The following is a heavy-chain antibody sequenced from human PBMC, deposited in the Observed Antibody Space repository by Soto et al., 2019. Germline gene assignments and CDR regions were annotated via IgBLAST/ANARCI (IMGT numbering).Heavy chain of an antibody. Sequence: QVQLVQSGAEVKKPGSSVKVSCKASGGTFSSYTISWVRQAPGQGLEWMGRIIPILGIANYAQKFQGRVTITADKSTSTADMELSSLRSEDTAVYYCAREEGHCSGGSCYAWGQGTLVTVSS. CDR3: AREEGHCSGGSCYA. CDR1: GGTFSSYT. J-gene: IGHJ4*02. CDR2: IIPILGIA. V-gene: IGHV1-69*08. D-gene: IGHD2-15*01.